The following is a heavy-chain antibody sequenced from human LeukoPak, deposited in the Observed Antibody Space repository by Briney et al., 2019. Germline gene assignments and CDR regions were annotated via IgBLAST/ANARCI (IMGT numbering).Heavy chain of an antibody. D-gene: IGHD6-19*01. V-gene: IGHV4-59*01. CDR3: ARAHSSGWPHMFDP. CDR2: IYYSGST. J-gene: IGHJ5*02. CDR1: GGSISTYS. Sequence: SETLSLTCTVSGGSISTYSWTWIRQPPGKGLEWIGNIYYSGSTNYNPSLKSRVTISIDTSKNQLSLKVSSVTAADTAVYYCARAHSSGWPHMFDPWGQGTLVTVPS.